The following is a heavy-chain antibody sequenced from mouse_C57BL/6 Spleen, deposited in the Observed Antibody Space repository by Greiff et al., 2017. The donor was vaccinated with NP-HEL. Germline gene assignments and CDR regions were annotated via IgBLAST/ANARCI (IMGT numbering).Heavy chain of an antibody. Sequence: EVQVVESGGGLVKPGGSLKLSCAASGFTFSSYAMSWVRQTPEKRLEWVATISDGGSYTYYPDNVKGRFTISRDNAKNNLYLQMSHLKSEDTAMYYCARGDYDYDGRTMDYWGQGTSVTVSS. D-gene: IGHD2-4*01. CDR3: ARGDYDYDGRTMDY. J-gene: IGHJ4*01. CDR1: GFTFSSYA. CDR2: ISDGGSYT. V-gene: IGHV5-4*01.